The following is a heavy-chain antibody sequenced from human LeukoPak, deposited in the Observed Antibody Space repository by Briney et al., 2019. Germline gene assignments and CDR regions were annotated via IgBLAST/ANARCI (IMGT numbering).Heavy chain of an antibody. J-gene: IGHJ4*02. CDR3: ARGVYNYDY. CDR1: GFTFSSYA. CDR2: INQDGGEK. D-gene: IGHD5/OR15-5a*01. Sequence: GGSLRLSCATSGFTFSSYAMKWVRQAPGKGLEWVANINQDGGEKYYVDSVKGRFTISRDNAQNSLYLQMNSLRAEDTAVYYCARGVYNYDYWGQGTLVTVSS. V-gene: IGHV3-7*01.